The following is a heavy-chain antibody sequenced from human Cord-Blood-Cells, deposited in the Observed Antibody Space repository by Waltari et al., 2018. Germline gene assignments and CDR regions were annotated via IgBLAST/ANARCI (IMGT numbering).Heavy chain of an antibody. CDR2: INYSGST. Sequence: QVQLQQWGAGLLKPSETLSRTCAVYGGSFSGYYWSWIRQPPGKGRGWIGEINYSGSTNYNPSHKSRVTISVTTSKNLFCLKLRSVTAADTAVYYCARSGQMSPFDYWGQGTLVTVSS. J-gene: IGHJ4*02. V-gene: IGHV4-34*01. CDR3: ARSGQMSPFDY. CDR1: GGSFSGYY. D-gene: IGHD6-25*01.